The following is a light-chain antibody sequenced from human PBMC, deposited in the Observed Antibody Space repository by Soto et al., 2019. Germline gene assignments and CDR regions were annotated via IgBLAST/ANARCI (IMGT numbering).Light chain of an antibody. CDR3: AAWDDSLNAYV. CDR2: SNN. Sequence: QSVLTQPPSASGTPGQRVTISCSGSSSNVGINTVNWYQQLPGTAPKLLIYSNNQRPSGVPDRFSGSKSGTSASLAISGLQSGDEADYYCAAWDDSLNAYVFATGTRSPS. J-gene: IGLJ1*01. V-gene: IGLV1-44*01. CDR1: SSNVGINT.